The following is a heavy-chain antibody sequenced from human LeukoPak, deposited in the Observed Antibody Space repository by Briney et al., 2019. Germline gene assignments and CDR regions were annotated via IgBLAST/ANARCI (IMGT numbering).Heavy chain of an antibody. CDR3: VSALIVATVY. Sequence: GGSLTLSFPATGFTFSNYNMNCLRQAPSKGLECVSFISAGGNDIYYADSVKGRFTISRDNANNSLYLQMNSLRADDTAVYYCVSALIVATVYWGPGTLVTVSS. D-gene: IGHD5-12*01. V-gene: IGHV3-48*01. J-gene: IGHJ4*02. CDR2: ISAGGNDI. CDR1: GFTFSNYN.